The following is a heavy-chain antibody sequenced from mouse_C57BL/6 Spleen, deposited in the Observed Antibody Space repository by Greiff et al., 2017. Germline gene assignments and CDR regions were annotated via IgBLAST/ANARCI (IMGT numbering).Heavy chain of an antibody. V-gene: IGHV5-4*01. CDR2: ISDGGSYT. D-gene: IGHD2-4*01. CDR3: ARAYDYDGGDYYARDY. Sequence: DVQLVESGGGLVKPGGSLKLSCAASGFTFSSYAMSWVRQTPEKRLEWVATISDGGSYTYYPDNVKGRFTISRDNAKNNLYLQMSHLKSEDTAMXYCARAYDYDGGDYYARDYWGQGTSVTVSS. CDR1: GFTFSSYA. J-gene: IGHJ4*01.